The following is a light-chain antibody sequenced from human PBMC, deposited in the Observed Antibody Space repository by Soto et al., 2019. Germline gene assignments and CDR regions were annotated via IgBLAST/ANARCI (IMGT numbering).Light chain of an antibody. CDR2: EVS. Sequence: QSALTQPPSASGSPGQSVTISCTGTSSDVGGYNYVSWYQQHPGKAPKLMIYEVSKRPSGVPDRFSGSKSGNTASLTVSGXXXXXXADYYCSSYAGSNIFYVFGTGTKLTVL. CDR3: SSYAGSNIFYV. V-gene: IGLV2-8*01. CDR1: SSDVGGYNY. J-gene: IGLJ1*01.